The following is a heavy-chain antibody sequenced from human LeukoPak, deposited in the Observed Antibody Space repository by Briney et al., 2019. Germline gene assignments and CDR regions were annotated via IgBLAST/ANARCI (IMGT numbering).Heavy chain of an antibody. CDR1: GASISSYY. CDR2: IYTSGST. D-gene: IGHD6-19*01. J-gene: IGHJ5*02. Sequence: SETLSLTCSVSGASISSYYWSWIRQPAGKGLEWIGRIYTSGSTNYNPSLKSRVTMSVDTSKNQFSLKLSSVTAADTAVYYCARENGDSSGWYPDDENWFDPWGQGTLVTVSS. CDR3: ARENGDSSGWYPDDENWFDP. V-gene: IGHV4-4*07.